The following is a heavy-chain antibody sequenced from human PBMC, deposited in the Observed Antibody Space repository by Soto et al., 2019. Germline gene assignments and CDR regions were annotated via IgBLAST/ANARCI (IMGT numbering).Heavy chain of an antibody. CDR3: ARGAHGGSGYFDY. J-gene: IGHJ4*02. CDR2: ISSSGSTI. Sequence: VGSLRLSCAASGFTFSSYEMNWVRQAPGKGLEWVSYISSSGSTIYYADSVKGRFTISRDNAKNSLYLQMNSLRAEDTAVYYCARGAHGGSGYFDYWGQGTLVTVSS. D-gene: IGHD2-15*01. V-gene: IGHV3-48*03. CDR1: GFTFSSYE.